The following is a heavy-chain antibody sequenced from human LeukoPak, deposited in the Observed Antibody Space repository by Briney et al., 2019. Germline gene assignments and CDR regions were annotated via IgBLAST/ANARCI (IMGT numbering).Heavy chain of an antibody. J-gene: IGHJ4*02. Sequence: ASVKVSCKVSGYTLTDLSMHWVRQAPGKGLERMGGFDPEDGETIYAQKFQGRVTMTEDTSTDTAYMELSSLRSEDTAVYYCASWKYYDILTGYYPFDYWGQGTLVTVS. CDR3: ASWKYYDILTGYYPFDY. CDR1: GYTLTDLS. D-gene: IGHD3-9*01. V-gene: IGHV1-24*01. CDR2: FDPEDGET.